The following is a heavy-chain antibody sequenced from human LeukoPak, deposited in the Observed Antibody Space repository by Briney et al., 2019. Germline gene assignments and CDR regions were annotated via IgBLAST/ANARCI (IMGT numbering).Heavy chain of an antibody. CDR1: GYTFTSYD. Sequence: GASVKVSCKASGYTFTSYDINWVRQATGQGLEWMGWMNPNSGNTGYAQKFQGRVTITRNTSISTAYMELSSLRSEDTAVYYCARRADYYRAFDIWGQGTMVTVSS. V-gene: IGHV1-8*03. CDR2: MNPNSGNT. J-gene: IGHJ3*02. D-gene: IGHD3-10*01. CDR3: ARRADYYRAFDI.